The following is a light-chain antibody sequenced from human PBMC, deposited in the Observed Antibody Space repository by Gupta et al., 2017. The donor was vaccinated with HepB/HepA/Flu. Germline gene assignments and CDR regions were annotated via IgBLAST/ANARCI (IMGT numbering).Light chain of an antibody. V-gene: IGLV3-19*01. CDR2: GKS. Sequence: SSELTQDPALSLVLRQTVRITCQGNSLRSNYASWYQQKPGQAPVLVIYGKSNRPSGIPDRFSGSSSGNTASLTITGAQAEDEAAYYCSSRDSSGNHKVFGGGTKLTVL. CDR3: SSRDSSGNHKV. CDR1: SLRSNY. J-gene: IGLJ2*01.